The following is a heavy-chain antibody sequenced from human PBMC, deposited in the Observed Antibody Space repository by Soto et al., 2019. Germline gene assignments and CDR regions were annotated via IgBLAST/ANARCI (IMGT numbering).Heavy chain of an antibody. CDR3: ASDGSGATQTIDAFDI. V-gene: IGHV1-69*01. Sequence: QVQLVQSGAEVKKPGSSVKVSCKASGGTFSSYAISWVRQAPGQGLEWMGGIIPIFGTANYAQKFQGRVTITADESTSTAYMELCSLRSEDTAVYYCASDGSGATQTIDAFDIWGQGTMVTVSS. CDR1: GGTFSSYA. D-gene: IGHD1-26*01. J-gene: IGHJ3*02. CDR2: IIPIFGTA.